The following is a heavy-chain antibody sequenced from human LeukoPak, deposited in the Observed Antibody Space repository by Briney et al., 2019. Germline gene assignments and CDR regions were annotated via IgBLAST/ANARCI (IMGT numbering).Heavy chain of an antibody. J-gene: IGHJ4*02. CDR2: IVVGSGNT. V-gene: IGHV1-58*02. CDR1: RFTFTSSA. Sequence: GASVKVSCKASRFTFTSSAMQWVRQARGQRLEWIGWIVVGSGNTNYAQKFQERVTITRDMSTSTAYMELSSLRSEDTAVYYCAADYAAEWELLAHFWGQGTLVTVSS. CDR3: AADYAAEWELLAHF. D-gene: IGHD1-26*01.